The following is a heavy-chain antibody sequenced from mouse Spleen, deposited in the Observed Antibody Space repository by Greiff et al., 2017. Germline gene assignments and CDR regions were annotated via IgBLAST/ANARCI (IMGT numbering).Heavy chain of an antibody. CDR2: IDPETGGT. Sequence: QVQLQQSGAELVRPGASVTLSCKASGYTFTDYEMHWVKQTPVHGLEWIGAIDPETGGTAYNQKFKGKAILTADKSSSTAYMELRSLTSEDSAVYYCTRYGTAWFAYWGQGTLVTVSA. CDR3: TRYGTAWFAY. CDR1: GYTFTDYE. D-gene: IGHD1-1*01. V-gene: IGHV1-15*01. J-gene: IGHJ3*01.